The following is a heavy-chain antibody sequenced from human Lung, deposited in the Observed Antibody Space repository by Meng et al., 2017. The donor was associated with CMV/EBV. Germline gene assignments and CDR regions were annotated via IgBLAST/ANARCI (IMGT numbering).Heavy chain of an antibody. Sequence: LXCIVSGGSISSGGYYWSWIRQHPGKGLEWIGYIYYSGSTYYNPSLKSRVTISVDTSKNQFSLKLSSVTAADTAVYYCARDVSDHCSSTSCYRLGAFDIXGQGXMVTVSS. D-gene: IGHD2-2*01. CDR3: ARDVSDHCSSTSCYRLGAFDI. V-gene: IGHV4-31*03. CDR1: GGSISSGGYY. J-gene: IGHJ3*02. CDR2: IYYSGST.